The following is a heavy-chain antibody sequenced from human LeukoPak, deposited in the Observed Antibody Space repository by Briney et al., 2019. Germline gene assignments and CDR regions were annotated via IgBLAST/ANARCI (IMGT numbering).Heavy chain of an antibody. D-gene: IGHD6-13*01. J-gene: IGHJ6*03. CDR1: GGSISSYY. CDR2: IYYSGST. CDR3: ARDRVGQQLVGRNYYYYYMDV. Sequence: SETLSLTCTVSGGSISSYYWSWVRQPPGKGLEWIGYIYYSGSTNYNPSLKSRVTISVDTSKNQFSLKLRSVTAADTAVYYCARDRVGQQLVGRNYYYYYMDVWGKGTTVTISS. V-gene: IGHV4-59*01.